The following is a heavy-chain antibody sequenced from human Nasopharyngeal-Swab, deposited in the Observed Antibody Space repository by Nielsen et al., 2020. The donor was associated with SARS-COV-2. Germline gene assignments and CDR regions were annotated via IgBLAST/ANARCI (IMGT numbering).Heavy chain of an antibody. CDR1: GYTLTEIS. Sequence: ASVKVSCKASGYTLTEISIHWVRQAPGKGLEWMGSFDPAYGERIYAQKFQGRVTMTEDTSTDTAYMELGSLRSEDTAVYYCATYGMVVITYAFEIWGQGTMIAVSS. CDR3: ATYGMVVITYAFEI. CDR2: FDPAYGER. J-gene: IGHJ3*02. D-gene: IGHD3-22*01. V-gene: IGHV1-24*01.